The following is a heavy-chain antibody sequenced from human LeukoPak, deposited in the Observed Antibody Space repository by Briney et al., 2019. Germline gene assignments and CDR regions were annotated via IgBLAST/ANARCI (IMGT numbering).Heavy chain of an antibody. CDR2: IYSAGIT. J-gene: IGHJ4*02. CDR3: ARDFGAVAGSGY. V-gene: IGHV3-66*01. Sequence: PGGSLRLSCAASGFTVSNNYMSWVRQAPGKGLEWVSVIYSAGITYYADSVKGRFTISRDNSKNTLYLQMNSLRAEDTAVYYCARDFGAVAGSGYWGQGTLVTVSS. CDR1: GFTVSNNY. D-gene: IGHD6-19*01.